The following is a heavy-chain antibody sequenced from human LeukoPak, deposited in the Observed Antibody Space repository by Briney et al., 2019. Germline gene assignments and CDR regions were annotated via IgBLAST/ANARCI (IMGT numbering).Heavy chain of an antibody. D-gene: IGHD4-11*01. Sequence: SRVTISVDTSKKQFSLKLSSVTAADTAVYYCARGDYTKGEGTDVWGQGTTVTVSS. V-gene: IGHV4-34*01. J-gene: IGHJ6*02. CDR3: ARGDYTKGEGTDV.